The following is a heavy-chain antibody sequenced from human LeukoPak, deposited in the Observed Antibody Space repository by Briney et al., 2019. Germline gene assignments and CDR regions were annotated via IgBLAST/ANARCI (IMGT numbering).Heavy chain of an antibody. V-gene: IGHV3-48*03. CDR1: GFALSTYE. CDR3: ARGDPHADL. Sequence: PGGSLRLSCAASGFALSTYEMNWVRQAPGKGLEWIADITISGHTKNYADSVKGRFTISRDNARASLYLQMNSLRVEDTGVYCCARGDPHADLWGQGTLVSVPS. J-gene: IGHJ5*02. CDR2: ITISGHTK.